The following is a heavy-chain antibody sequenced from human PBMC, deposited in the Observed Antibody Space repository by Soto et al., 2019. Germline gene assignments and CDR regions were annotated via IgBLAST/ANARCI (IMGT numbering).Heavy chain of an antibody. V-gene: IGHV1-18*01. CDR2: ISAYNGNT. D-gene: IGHD3-3*01. CDR3: ARGVTIFGVVIVYYYYYYMDV. J-gene: IGHJ6*03. CDR1: GYTFTSYG. Sequence: ASVKVSCKASGYTFTSYGISWVRQAPGQGLEWMGWISAYNGNTNYAQKLQGRVTMTTDTSTSTAYMELRSLRSDDTAVYNYARGVTIFGVVIVYYYYYYMDVWGKGTTVTVSS.